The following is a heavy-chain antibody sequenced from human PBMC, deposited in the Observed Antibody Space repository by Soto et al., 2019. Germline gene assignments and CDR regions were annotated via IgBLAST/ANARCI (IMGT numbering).Heavy chain of an antibody. D-gene: IGHD1-26*01. CDR1: GYTFTSYA. Sequence: ASVKVSCKASGYTFTSYAMHWVRQAPGQRLEWMGWINAGNGNTKYSQKFQGRVTITRDTSASTAYMELSSLRSEDTAVYYCARDPISSNGIVHNWFDPWGQGTLVTVS. CDR2: INAGNGNT. J-gene: IGHJ5*02. CDR3: ARDPISSNGIVHNWFDP. V-gene: IGHV1-3*01.